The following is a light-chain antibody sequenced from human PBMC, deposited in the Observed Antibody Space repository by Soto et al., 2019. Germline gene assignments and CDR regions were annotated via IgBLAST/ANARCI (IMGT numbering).Light chain of an antibody. CDR2: VNSGGSH. J-gene: IGLJ7*01. Sequence: QPVLTQSPSASASLGASLKLTCTLSSGHSNYAIAWHQQQPEKGPRYLMKVNSGGSHIKGDGIPDRFSGSSSGAERYLFISSLQSEDEADYYCQTWGTGRASVVFGGGTQLTVL. CDR1: SGHSNYA. CDR3: QTWGTGRASVV. V-gene: IGLV4-69*01.